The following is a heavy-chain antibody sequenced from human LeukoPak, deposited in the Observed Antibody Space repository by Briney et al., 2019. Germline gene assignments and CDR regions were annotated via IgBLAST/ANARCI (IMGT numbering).Heavy chain of an antibody. CDR3: ARWHIVVVPAARGTYGMDV. J-gene: IGHJ6*04. D-gene: IGHD2-2*01. CDR2: IYYSGST. Sequence: SETLSLTCTVSGGSFSSGSYYWGWVRQPPGKGLEWIGYIYYSGSTNYNPSLKSRVTISVDTSKNQFSLKLSFVTAADTAVYYCARWHIVVVPAARGTYGMDVWGKGTTVTVSS. V-gene: IGHV4-61*01. CDR1: GGSFSSGSYY.